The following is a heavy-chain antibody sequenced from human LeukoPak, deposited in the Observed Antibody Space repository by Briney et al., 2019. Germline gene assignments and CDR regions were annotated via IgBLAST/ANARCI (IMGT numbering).Heavy chain of an antibody. CDR2: VGTNHDT. CDR3: TREWRGIASHYSGMDV. J-gene: IGHJ6*02. CDR1: GFSVSTFD. V-gene: IGHV3-13*01. D-gene: IGHD3-16*02. Sequence: PEGSLRLSCVASGFSVSTFDMYWVRQAAGGGLEWVAAVGTNHDTLYLGSVKGRFTTSRENAKNSLSLEMSYLTVEDTAVYYCTREWRGIASHYSGMDVWGQGTAVIVSS.